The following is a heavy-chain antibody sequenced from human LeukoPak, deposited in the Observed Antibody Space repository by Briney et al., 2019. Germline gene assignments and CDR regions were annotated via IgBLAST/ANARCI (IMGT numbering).Heavy chain of an antibody. CDR1: GFTFSSYA. V-gene: IGHV3-23*01. CDR3: AKVSRDSWNDEVDP. J-gene: IGHJ5*02. D-gene: IGHD1-1*01. Sequence: GGSLRLSCAASGFTFSSYAMSWVRQASGKGLEWVSAISGSGGSTYYADSVKGRFTISRDNSKNTLYLQMNSLRAEDTAVYYCAKVSRDSWNDEVDPWGQGTLVTVSS. CDR2: ISGSGGST.